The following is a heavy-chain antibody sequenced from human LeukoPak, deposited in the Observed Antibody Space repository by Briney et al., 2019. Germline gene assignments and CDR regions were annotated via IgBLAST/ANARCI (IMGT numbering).Heavy chain of an antibody. CDR1: GFSFSSYW. D-gene: IGHD1-1*01. CDR2: IRQDGSEK. J-gene: IGHJ6*02. V-gene: IGHV3-7*01. Sequence: VQPGASLRLSCAASGFSFSSYWMSWVRQAPGKGLEWVANIRQDGSEKYYLDSVKGRFTISRDNAKDSVHLQMNSLRAEDTAVYYCARDSGGVGGTTHWNLLYYYYYGMDVWGQGTTVTVSS. CDR3: ARDSGGVGGTTHWNLLYYYYYGMDV.